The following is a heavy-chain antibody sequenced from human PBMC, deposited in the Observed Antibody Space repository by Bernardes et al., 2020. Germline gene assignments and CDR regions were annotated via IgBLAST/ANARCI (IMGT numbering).Heavy chain of an antibody. V-gene: IGHV4-39*01. CDR2: LYYRGST. Sequence: SETLSLTCTVSGGSISSSSYYWGWIRQPPGKGLEWIGSLYYRGSTYYNPSLKSRVTISVDTSKNQFSLKLSSVTAADTAVYYCARLLYSGYDWNYYGMDVWGQGTTVTGSS. D-gene: IGHD5-12*01. CDR3: ARLLYSGYDWNYYGMDV. J-gene: IGHJ6*02. CDR1: GGSISSSSYY.